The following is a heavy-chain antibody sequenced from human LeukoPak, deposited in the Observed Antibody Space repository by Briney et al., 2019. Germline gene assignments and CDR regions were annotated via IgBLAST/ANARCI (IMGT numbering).Heavy chain of an antibody. V-gene: IGHV3-30*02. CDR1: GFIFSNYG. CDR3: ATMQWLEGVDWFDP. J-gene: IGHJ5*02. CDR2: IRYDESNK. Sequence: PGGSLRLSCAASGFIFSNYGMHWVRQAPGKGLEWVAFIRYDESNKFYADYMKGRFTISRDNSKNILFLHMNSLRAEDTAVYYCATMQWLEGVDWFDPWGQGTLVTVSS. D-gene: IGHD6-19*01.